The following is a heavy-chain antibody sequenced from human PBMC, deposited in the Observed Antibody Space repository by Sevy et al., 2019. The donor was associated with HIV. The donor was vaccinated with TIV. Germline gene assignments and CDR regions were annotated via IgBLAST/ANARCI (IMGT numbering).Heavy chain of an antibody. D-gene: IGHD2-15*01. J-gene: IGHJ6*02. V-gene: IGHV3-21*01. CDR1: GFTFSNYN. Sequence: GGSLRLSCAASGFTFSNYNMNWVRQAPGKGLEWVSSISSSSNYISYADSMKGRFTISRDNAKNSLYLQMNSLRAEDRAVDYCARVLSYCSGGSCFPGYYYGMDVWGQGTTVTVSS. CDR2: ISSSSNYI. CDR3: ARVLSYCSGGSCFPGYYYGMDV.